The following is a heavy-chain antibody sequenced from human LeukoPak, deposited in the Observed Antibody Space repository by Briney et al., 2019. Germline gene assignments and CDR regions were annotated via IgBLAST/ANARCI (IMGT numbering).Heavy chain of an antibody. D-gene: IGHD3-22*01. CDR1: GFTVSSNY. CDR2: IYSGGST. CDR3: ARHDSSGYYYLNAFDI. Sequence: QSGGSLRLSCAASGFTVSSNYMSWVRQAPGKGLEWVSVIYSGGSTYYADSVKGRSTISRDNSKNTLYLQMNSLRAEDTAVYYCARHDSSGYYYLNAFDIWGQGTMVTVSS. V-gene: IGHV3-66*04. J-gene: IGHJ3*02.